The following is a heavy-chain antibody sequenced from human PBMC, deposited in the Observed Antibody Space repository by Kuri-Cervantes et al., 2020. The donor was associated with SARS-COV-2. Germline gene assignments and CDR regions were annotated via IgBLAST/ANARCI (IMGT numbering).Heavy chain of an antibody. CDR2: GHYSGKT. CDR1: GGSISSYY. J-gene: IGHJ4*02. V-gene: IGHV4-59*01. CDR3: VRGGFSGGYHDFDY. D-gene: IGHD2-15*01. Sequence: SETLCLTGTVSGGSISSYYWTWIRQPPGKGLEWIGYGHYSGKTDYNPSLKRRVTISVDSSRNQVFLNMNSVTAADTAMYYCVRGGFSGGYHDFDYWGQGILVTVSS.